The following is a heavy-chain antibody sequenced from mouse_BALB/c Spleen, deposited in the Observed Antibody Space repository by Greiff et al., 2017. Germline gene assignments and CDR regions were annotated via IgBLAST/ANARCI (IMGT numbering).Heavy chain of an antibody. CDR2: ISSGGSYT. CDR3: ARATGRLHYYAMDY. D-gene: IGHD1-2*01. J-gene: IGHJ4*01. CDR1: GFTFSSYA. V-gene: IGHV5-9-4*01. Sequence: EVQLVESGGGLVKPGGSLKLSCAASGFTFSSYAMSWVRQSPEKRLEWVAEISSGGSYTYYPDTVTGRFTISRDNAKNTLYLEMSSLRSEDTAMYYCARATGRLHYYAMDYWGQGTSVTVSS.